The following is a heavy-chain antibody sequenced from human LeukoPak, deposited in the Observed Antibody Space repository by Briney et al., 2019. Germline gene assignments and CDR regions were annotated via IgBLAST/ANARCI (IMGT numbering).Heavy chain of an antibody. J-gene: IGHJ3*02. CDR1: GFTFSNYA. CDR2: ISYDGSNK. V-gene: IGHV3-30-3*01. CDR3: ARGGIVVVVAATGEVDAFDI. Sequence: QAGGSLRLSCAASGFTFSNYAMSWVRQAPGKGLEWVAVISYDGSNKYYADSVKGRFTISRDNSKNTLYLQMNSLRAEDTAVYYCARGGIVVVVAATGEVDAFDIWGQGTMVTVSS. D-gene: IGHD2-15*01.